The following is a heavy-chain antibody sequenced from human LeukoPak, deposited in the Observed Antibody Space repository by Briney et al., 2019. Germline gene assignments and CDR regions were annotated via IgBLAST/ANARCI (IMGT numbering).Heavy chain of an antibody. CDR1: GFTFSSSG. J-gene: IGHJ4*02. D-gene: IGHD3-10*01. CDR3: ASAPYGSGTFLDY. CDR2: IWYDGSDK. Sequence: PGSSLRLPCAASGFTFSSSGMHWVRQAPGKGLEWVAVIWYDGSDKYSADSVKGRFTISRDNSKYTMYLQMNSLRAEYTAVYYCASAPYGSGTFLDYWGQGTLVTVSS. V-gene: IGHV3-33*01.